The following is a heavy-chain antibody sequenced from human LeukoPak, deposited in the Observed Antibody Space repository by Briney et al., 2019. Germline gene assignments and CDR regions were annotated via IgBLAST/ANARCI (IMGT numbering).Heavy chain of an antibody. Sequence: GASVKVSCKASGYTVTSDGISWVRQAPGQGLEWMGWISAYNGNTNYAQKLQGRVTMTTDTSTSTAYMELRSLRSDDTAVYYCAREGMYSSSSHFYFWFDPWGQGTLVTVSS. D-gene: IGHD6-6*01. V-gene: IGHV1-18*01. CDR1: GYTVTSDG. CDR2: ISAYNGNT. CDR3: AREGMYSSSSHFYFWFDP. J-gene: IGHJ5*02.